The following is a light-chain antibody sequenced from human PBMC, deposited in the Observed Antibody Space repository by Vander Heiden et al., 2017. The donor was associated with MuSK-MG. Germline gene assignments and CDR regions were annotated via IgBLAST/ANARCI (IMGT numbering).Light chain of an antibody. CDR3: CSYAGSYTFV. CDR1: SSDVGGYNY. Sequence: QSALTQPRSVSGSPGQSVTIPCPGPSSDVGGYNYVSWYQQHPGKAPKLMIYDVSKRPSGVPDRFSGSKSGNTASLTISGLQAEDEADYYCCSYAGSYTFVFGGGTKLTVL. V-gene: IGLV2-11*01. CDR2: DVS. J-gene: IGLJ2*01.